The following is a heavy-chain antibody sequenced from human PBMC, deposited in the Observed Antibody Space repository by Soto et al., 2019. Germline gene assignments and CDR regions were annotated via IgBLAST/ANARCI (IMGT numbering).Heavy chain of an antibody. Sequence: EVQLVESGGGLVQPGRSLRLSCVASGFTFDDYAMHWVRQTPGKGLEWVSSIDWNGGSTAYAYSVKGRFTISRDNARNSLYLQMNSLRPEDTALYYCVKGRGSYFVYFGLDVWGQGTTVTVSS. J-gene: IGHJ6*02. V-gene: IGHV3-9*01. CDR2: IDWNGGST. CDR3: VKGRGSYFVYFGLDV. D-gene: IGHD1-26*01. CDR1: GFTFDDYA.